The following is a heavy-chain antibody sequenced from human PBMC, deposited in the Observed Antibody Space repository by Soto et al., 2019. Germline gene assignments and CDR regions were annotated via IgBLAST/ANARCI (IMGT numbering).Heavy chain of an antibody. J-gene: IGHJ4*02. V-gene: IGHV5-10-1*01. D-gene: IGHD6-6*01. CDR2: IDPSDSYT. CDR3: ARRRSSSDDY. CDR1: GYSFTSYW. Sequence: GESLKISCNGSGYSFTSYWISWVRQMPGKGLEWMGRIDPSDSYTNYSPSFQGHVTISADKSISTAYLQWSSLKASDTAMYYCARRRSSSDDYWGQGTLVTVSS.